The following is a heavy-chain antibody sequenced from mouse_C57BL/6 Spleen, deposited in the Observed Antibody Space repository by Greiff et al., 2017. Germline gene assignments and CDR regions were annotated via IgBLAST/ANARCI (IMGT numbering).Heavy chain of an antibody. V-gene: IGHV1-56*01. J-gene: IGHJ4*01. D-gene: IGHD2-2*01. Sequence: QVQLQQSGPELVRPGASVKISCKAPGYTFTSHWMQWVRPRPGQGLAGIGEIFPGSGSTYYNEKFKGKATLTVDTSSSTAYMQLSSLTSEDSAVYFYARSLTTMVTPGAMDYWGQGTSVTVSS. CDR3: ARSLTTMVTPGAMDY. CDR2: IFPGSGST. CDR1: GYTFTSHW.